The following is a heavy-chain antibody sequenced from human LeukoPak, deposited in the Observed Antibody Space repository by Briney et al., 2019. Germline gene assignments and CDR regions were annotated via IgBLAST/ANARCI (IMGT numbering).Heavy chain of an antibody. Sequence: SETLSLTCTVSGDSMGNDYWSWIRQSAGKGLEWIGRISTSGNTDYNPSLRSRVTMSMDTSRNQFSLTLTSMTAADTAVYYCARNELRSYGLVHYWGQGTLVTVSS. CDR1: GDSMGNDY. V-gene: IGHV4-4*07. J-gene: IGHJ4*02. D-gene: IGHD1-26*01. CDR2: ISTSGNT. CDR3: ARNELRSYGLVHY.